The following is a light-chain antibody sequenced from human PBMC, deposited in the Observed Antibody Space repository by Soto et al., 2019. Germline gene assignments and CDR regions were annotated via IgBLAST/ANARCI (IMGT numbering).Light chain of an antibody. V-gene: IGLV2-14*01. CDR3: SSYTSSSTFYV. CDR1: SSDVGGYNY. J-gene: IGLJ1*01. CDR2: DVS. Sequence: QSALTQPACVSGSPGQSITISCTGTSSDVGGYNYVSWYQQHPGKAPKLMIYDVSNRPSGVSNRFSGSKSGNTASLTISGLQAEDEADYYCSSYTSSSTFYVFGTGTKVTV.